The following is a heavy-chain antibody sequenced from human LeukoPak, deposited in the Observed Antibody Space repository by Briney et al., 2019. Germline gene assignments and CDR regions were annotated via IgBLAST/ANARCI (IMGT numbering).Heavy chain of an antibody. J-gene: IGHJ4*02. D-gene: IGHD1-14*01. CDR3: TSPYALGPNRKDY. CDR1: GFTFSGSA. V-gene: IGHV3-73*01. Sequence: PGGSLKLSCAASGFTFSGSAMHWVRQASGKGLEWVGRIRSKANSYATAYAASVKGRFTISRDDSKNTAYLQMNSLKTEDTAVYYCTSPYALGPNRKDYWGQGTLVTVSS. CDR2: IRSKANSYAT.